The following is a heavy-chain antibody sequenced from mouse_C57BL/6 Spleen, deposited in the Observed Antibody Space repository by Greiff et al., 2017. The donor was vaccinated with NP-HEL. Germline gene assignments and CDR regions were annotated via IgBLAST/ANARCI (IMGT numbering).Heavy chain of an antibody. V-gene: IGHV2-2*01. CDR2: IWSAGST. CDR3: ARPSTMITTPYAMDY. J-gene: IGHJ4*01. CDR1: GFSLTSYG. Sequence: VQLQQSGPGLVQPSPSLSISCTASGFSLTSYGVHWVRQSPGKGLEWLGVIWSAGSTDYNAAFISSMSTSKDNPTSQVFFKMHSLQAADEAIYYCARPSTMITTPYAMDYWGQGTSVTVSS. D-gene: IGHD2-4*01.